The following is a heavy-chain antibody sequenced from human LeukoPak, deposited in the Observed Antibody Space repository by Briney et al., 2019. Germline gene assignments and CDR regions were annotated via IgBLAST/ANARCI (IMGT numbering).Heavy chain of an antibody. Sequence: SETLSLTCAVYGGSFSGYYWSWIRQPPGKGLEWIGEINHSGSTNYNPSLKSRVTISVDTSKNQFSLKLSSVTAADTAVYYCARGWYYYGSGSYYSPPWYYYYAMDAWGKGTTVTVSS. CDR2: INHSGST. CDR3: ARGWYYYGSGSYYSPPWYYYYAMDA. CDR1: GGSFSGYY. V-gene: IGHV4-34*01. D-gene: IGHD3-10*01. J-gene: IGHJ6*04.